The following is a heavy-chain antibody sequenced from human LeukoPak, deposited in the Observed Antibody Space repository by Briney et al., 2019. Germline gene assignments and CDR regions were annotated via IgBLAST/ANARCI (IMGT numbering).Heavy chain of an antibody. V-gene: IGHV1-8*02. J-gene: IGHJ4*02. CDR3: ARDCSGGSCYRVFGY. CDR1: GYTFTSYY. D-gene: IGHD2-15*01. Sequence: PGASVKVSCKASGYTFTSYYMHWVRQATGQGLEWMGWMNPNSGNTGYAQKFQGRVTMTRNTSISTAYMELSSLRSEDTAVYYCARDCSGGSCYRVFGYWGQGTLVTVSS. CDR2: MNPNSGNT.